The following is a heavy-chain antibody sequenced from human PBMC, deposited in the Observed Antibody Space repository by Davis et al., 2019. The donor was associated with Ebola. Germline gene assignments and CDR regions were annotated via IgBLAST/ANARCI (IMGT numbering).Heavy chain of an antibody. CDR1: GFTFSSYD. CDR2: IHYGGSDV. J-gene: IGHJ5*02. D-gene: IGHD3-10*01. Sequence: GGSLRLSCAASGFTFSSYDMYWVRQAPGKGLEWVAFIHYGGSDVYYADSVKSRFTIYRDNSKNTLFLQMHSLKAEDTAVYYCAKDPFGSGEGWFDPWGQGTLVTVSS. CDR3: AKDPFGSGEGWFDP. V-gene: IGHV3-30*02.